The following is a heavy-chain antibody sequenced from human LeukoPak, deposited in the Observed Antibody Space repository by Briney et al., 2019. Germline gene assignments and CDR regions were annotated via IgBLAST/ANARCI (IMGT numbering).Heavy chain of an antibody. Sequence: ASVKVSCKASSYTFLSYGFSWVRQAPGQGLEWMGWINPNSGGTNYAQKFQGRVTVTRDTSINTAYMELTRLKSDDTAVYYCARDQALNILVGVIVGAFDIWGQGTVVTVSS. CDR1: SYTFLSYG. CDR2: INPNSGGT. CDR3: ARDQALNILVGVIVGAFDI. D-gene: IGHD3-16*02. V-gene: IGHV1-2*02. J-gene: IGHJ3*02.